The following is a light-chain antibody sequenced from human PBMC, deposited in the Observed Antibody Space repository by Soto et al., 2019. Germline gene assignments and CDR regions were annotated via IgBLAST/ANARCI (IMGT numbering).Light chain of an antibody. CDR2: GAS. J-gene: IGKJ1*01. Sequence: EIVLTQSPGTLSLSPGERATLSCRASQSVSSSYLAWYQQKGGQAPRLLIYGASSRATGIPDRFSGSGSGTDFTLTISILEPEDFAVYYCQQYVRSPWTFGQGPKVEIK. CDR3: QQYVRSPWT. CDR1: QSVSSSY. V-gene: IGKV3-20*01.